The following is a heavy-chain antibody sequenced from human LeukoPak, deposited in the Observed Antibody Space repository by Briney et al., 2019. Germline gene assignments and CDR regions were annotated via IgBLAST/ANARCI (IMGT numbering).Heavy chain of an antibody. CDR3: ARGDRLPGYSAPVGDY. CDR2: ISAYNGNT. J-gene: IGHJ4*02. D-gene: IGHD3-9*01. CDR1: GYTFTSYG. V-gene: IGHV1-18*01. Sequence: ASVKVSCKASGYTFTSYGISWVRQAPGQGLEWMGWISAYNGNTNYAQKLQDRVTVTMDTSTSTVYMELSSLRSEDTAIYYCARGDRLPGYSAPVGDYWGQGTLVTVSS.